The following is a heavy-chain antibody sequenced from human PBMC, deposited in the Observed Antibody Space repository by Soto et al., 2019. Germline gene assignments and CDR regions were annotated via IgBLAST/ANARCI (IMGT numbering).Heavy chain of an antibody. CDR2: INPSGGST. CDR3: ARLAGVLTGSTYYFDY. Sequence: ASVKVSCKASGYTFTSYYMHWVRQAPGQGLEWIGIINPSGGSTSYAQKFQGRVTISRDNAKNSLYLQMNSLRAEDTAVYYCARLAGVLTGSTYYFDYWGQGTLVTVSS. V-gene: IGHV1-46*01. J-gene: IGHJ4*02. D-gene: IGHD3-9*01. CDR1: GYTFTSYY.